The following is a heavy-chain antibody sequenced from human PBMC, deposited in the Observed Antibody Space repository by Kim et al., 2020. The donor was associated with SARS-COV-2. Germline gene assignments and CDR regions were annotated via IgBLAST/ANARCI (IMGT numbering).Heavy chain of an antibody. CDR3: AGKPTYSSGWFQSGGNPAYFDY. CDR2: ISSSSSYI. CDR1: GFTFSSYS. J-gene: IGHJ4*02. D-gene: IGHD6-19*01. V-gene: IGHV3-21*01. Sequence: GGSLRLSCAASGFTFSSYSMNWVRQAPGKGLEWVSSISSSSSYIYYADSVKGRFTISRDNAKNSLYLQMNSLRAEDTAVYYCAGKPTYSSGWFQSGGNPAYFDYWGQGTLVTVSS.